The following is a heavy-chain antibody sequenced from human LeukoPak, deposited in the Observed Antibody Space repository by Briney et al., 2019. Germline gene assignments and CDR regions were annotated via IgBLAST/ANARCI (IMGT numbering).Heavy chain of an antibody. J-gene: IGHJ4*02. D-gene: IGHD3-22*01. CDR1: GGSISSYY. V-gene: IGHV4-4*07. CDR3: ARSKGDYYDSSGYPFDY. CDR2: IYTSGGT. Sequence: PSETLSLTCTVSGGSISSYYWSWIRQPAGKGLEWIGRIYTSGGTNYNPSLKSRVTISVEKSKTQFSLKLSSVTAADTAVCYCARSKGDYYDSSGYPFDYWGQGTLVTVSS.